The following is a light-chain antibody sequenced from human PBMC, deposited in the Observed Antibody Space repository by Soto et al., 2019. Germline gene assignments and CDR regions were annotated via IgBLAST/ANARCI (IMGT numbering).Light chain of an antibody. CDR3: QQLSNWSLFT. V-gene: IGKV3-11*01. J-gene: IGKJ3*01. CDR1: QSVSSY. Sequence: EIVLTQSPATLSLSPGERATLSCRASQSVSSYLAWYQQKPGQAPRLLIYDASNRATGIPARFSGSGSGTDFTLTIISLEPEDNAVYYCQQLSNWSLFTFGPGTKVDIK. CDR2: DAS.